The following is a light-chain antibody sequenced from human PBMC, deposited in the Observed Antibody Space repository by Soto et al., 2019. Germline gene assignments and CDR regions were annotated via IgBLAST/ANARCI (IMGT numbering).Light chain of an antibody. V-gene: IGLV2-14*01. Sequence: ALAQFASVSGSPGQSITISCTGTSSDIGYYNYVSWYQHHPGKAPKLMIYEVFNRPSGVSNRFSGSKSGNTASLTISGLQAEDEADYYCSSYTRTRTYVFGTGTKVTVL. CDR1: SSDIGYYNY. CDR3: SSYTRTRTYV. J-gene: IGLJ1*01. CDR2: EVF.